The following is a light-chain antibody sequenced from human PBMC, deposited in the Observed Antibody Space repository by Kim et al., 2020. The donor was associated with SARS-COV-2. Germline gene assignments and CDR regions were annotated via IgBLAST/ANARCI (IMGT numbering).Light chain of an antibody. V-gene: IGKV1-5*03. CDR3: QQYNSYPLT. CDR2: KAS. CDR1: QSISSR. J-gene: IGKJ4*02. Sequence: DIQMTQSPSTLSVSVGDRVTITCRASQSISSRLAWYQQKPGKAPKLLIYKASSLESGVPSRFSGSGSGTEFTLTISSLQSDDFATYYCQQYNSYPLTFGGGTKVDIK.